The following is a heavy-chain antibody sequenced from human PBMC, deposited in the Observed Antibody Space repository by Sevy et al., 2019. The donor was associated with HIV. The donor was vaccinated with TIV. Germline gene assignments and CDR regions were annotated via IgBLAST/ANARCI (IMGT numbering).Heavy chain of an antibody. J-gene: IGHJ6*02. CDR3: ARDPGRYEFWSGYYRPYYYYGMDV. CDR2: IIPIFGTA. D-gene: IGHD3-3*01. CDR1: GGTFSSYA. Sequence: ASVKVSCKASGGTFSSYAISWVRQAPGQGLEWMGGIIPIFGTANYAQKFQGRVTITADESTSTAYMELSSLRSEDTAVYYCARDPGRYEFWSGYYRPYYYYGMDVWGQGTTVTVSS. V-gene: IGHV1-69*13.